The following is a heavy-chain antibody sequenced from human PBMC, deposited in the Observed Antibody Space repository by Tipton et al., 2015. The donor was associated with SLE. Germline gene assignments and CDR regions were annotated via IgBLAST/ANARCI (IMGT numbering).Heavy chain of an antibody. Sequence: TLSLTCDVSGGSVSSGGYSWSWIRQSPEKGLEWIGYLSYSGRSYYSPSLASRITLSVDTSENQFSLNLRSVTVADTAVYYCARKSASTGHFDFWGQGTQVTVSS. CDR3: ARKSASTGHFDF. J-gene: IGHJ4*02. D-gene: IGHD2-8*02. CDR1: GGSVSSGGYS. CDR2: LSYSGRS. V-gene: IGHV4-30-4*07.